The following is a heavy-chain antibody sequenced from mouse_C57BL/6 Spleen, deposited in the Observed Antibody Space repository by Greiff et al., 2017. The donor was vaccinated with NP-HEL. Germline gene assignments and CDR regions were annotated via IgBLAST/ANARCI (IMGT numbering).Heavy chain of an antibody. J-gene: IGHJ1*03. D-gene: IGHD1-1*01. CDR3: ANYYGSGRRYFDV. CDR1: GFTFSDYG. Sequence: EVKLVESGGGLVKPGGSLKLSCAASGFTFSDYGMHWVRQAPEKGLEWVAYISSGSSTIYYADTVKGRFTISRDNAKNTLFLQMTSLRSEDTAMYYCANYYGSGRRYFDVWGTGTTVTVSS. V-gene: IGHV5-17*01. CDR2: ISSGSSTI.